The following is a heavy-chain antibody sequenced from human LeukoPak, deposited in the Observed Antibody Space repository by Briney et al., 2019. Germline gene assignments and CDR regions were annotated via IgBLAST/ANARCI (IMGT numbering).Heavy chain of an antibody. D-gene: IGHD1-26*01. CDR3: ARVKSGSYQRYGMDV. Sequence: ASVKVSCKASGYTFTSYGISWVRQAPGQGLEWMGWISAYNGNTNYAQKLQGRVTITRDTSASTAYMELSSLRSEDTAVYYCARVKSGSYQRYGMDVWGQGTTVTVSS. J-gene: IGHJ6*02. CDR2: ISAYNGNT. CDR1: GYTFTSYG. V-gene: IGHV1-18*01.